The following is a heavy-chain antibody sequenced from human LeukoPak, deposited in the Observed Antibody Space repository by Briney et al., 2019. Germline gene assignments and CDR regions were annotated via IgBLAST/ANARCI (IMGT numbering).Heavy chain of an antibody. Sequence: GGSLRLSCAASGFTFSSYAMHWVRQAPGKGLEWVAVISYDGSNKYYADSVKGRFTISRDNSENTLYLQMNSLRAEDTAVYYCARAIVVVVAADYWGQGTLVTVSS. J-gene: IGHJ4*02. V-gene: IGHV3-30-3*01. CDR2: ISYDGSNK. D-gene: IGHD2-15*01. CDR1: GFTFSSYA. CDR3: ARAIVVVVAADY.